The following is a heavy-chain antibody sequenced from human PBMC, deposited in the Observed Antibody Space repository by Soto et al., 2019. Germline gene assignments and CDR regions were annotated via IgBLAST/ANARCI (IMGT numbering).Heavy chain of an antibody. V-gene: IGHV4-30-4*01. CDR1: GGSISSGDYY. CDR2: IYYSGST. D-gene: IGHD3-10*01. Sequence: QVQLQESGPGLVKPSQTLSLTCTVSGGSISSGDYYWSWIRQPPGKGLEWIGYIYYSGSTYSNPCLKSRVTISVDTSKNQFSLKLSSVTAADTAVYYCARELVWGKGVFDYWGQGTLVTVSS. J-gene: IGHJ4*02. CDR3: ARELVWGKGVFDY.